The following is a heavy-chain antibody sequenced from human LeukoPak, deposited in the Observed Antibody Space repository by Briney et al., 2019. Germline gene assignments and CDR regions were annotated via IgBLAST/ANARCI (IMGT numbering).Heavy chain of an antibody. Sequence: GGSLRLSCAASEFSFSTYLMSWVRQAPGKGLEWVANIKEDGTEKYYVGSVKGRFTISRDNAKKSLYLQMNSLRDDDTAVYFCARSPAGDAWPPAYYMDVWGKGTTVTVSS. J-gene: IGHJ6*03. V-gene: IGHV3-7*01. CDR1: EFSFSTYL. CDR3: ARSPAGDAWPPAYYMDV. CDR2: IKEDGTEK. D-gene: IGHD3-10*01.